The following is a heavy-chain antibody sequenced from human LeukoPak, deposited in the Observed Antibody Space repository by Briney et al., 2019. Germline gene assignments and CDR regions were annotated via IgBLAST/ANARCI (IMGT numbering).Heavy chain of an antibody. D-gene: IGHD6-13*01. J-gene: IGHJ4*02. CDR2: IYHSGST. Sequence: SETLSLTCAVSGYSISSGCYWGWIRQPPGKGLEWIGSIYHSGSTYYNPSLKSRVTISVDTSKNQFSLKLSSVTAADTAVYYCAREVAAAGREVDYWGQGTLVTVSS. CDR3: AREVAAAGREVDY. V-gene: IGHV4-38-2*02. CDR1: GYSISSGCY.